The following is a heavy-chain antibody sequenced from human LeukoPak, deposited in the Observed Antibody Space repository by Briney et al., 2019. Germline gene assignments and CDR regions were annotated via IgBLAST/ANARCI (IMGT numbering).Heavy chain of an antibody. CDR2: MNPSSGNT. CDR1: GYTFTSYD. Sequence: GASVKVSCKASGYTFTSYDVNWFRQATGQGLEWMGWMNPSSGNTGYAQMFQGRVSLTRDTSISTAYMELSSLRSEDTAVYYCAKNIALTGEFDSWGQGTLVTVSS. D-gene: IGHD7-27*01. CDR3: AKNIALTGEFDS. V-gene: IGHV1-8*01. J-gene: IGHJ4*02.